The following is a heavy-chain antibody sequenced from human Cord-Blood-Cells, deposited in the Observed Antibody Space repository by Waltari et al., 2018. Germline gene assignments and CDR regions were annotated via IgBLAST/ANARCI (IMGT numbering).Heavy chain of an antibody. V-gene: IGHV1-24*01. CDR3: ATDSLNGSGSY. J-gene: IGHJ4*02. CDR1: GYTLTDLS. CDR2: FDPGEGET. D-gene: IGHD3-10*01. Sequence: QVQLVQSGAEVKKPGASVKVSCKVSGYTLTDLSIHWVGQAPGKGLEWMGGFDPGEGETSYAQKFQGRVTMTEDTSTDTAYMELSSLRSEDTAVYYCATDSLNGSGSYWGQGTLVTVSS.